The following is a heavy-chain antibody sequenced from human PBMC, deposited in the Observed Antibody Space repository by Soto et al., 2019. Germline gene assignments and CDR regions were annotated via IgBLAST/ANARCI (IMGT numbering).Heavy chain of an antibody. V-gene: IGHV2-5*02. D-gene: IGHD4-17*01. Sequence: QITLKESGPTLVKPTQTLTLTCTFSGFSLSTSGVGVGWIRQPPGKALEWLALTYWDDDKRYSPSLKSRLTITKDTSKNPLVLTMTNMDPVDTATYYCAHRQRTVYFDYWGQGTLVTVSS. J-gene: IGHJ4*02. CDR1: GFSLSTSGVG. CDR3: AHRQRTVYFDY. CDR2: TYWDDDK.